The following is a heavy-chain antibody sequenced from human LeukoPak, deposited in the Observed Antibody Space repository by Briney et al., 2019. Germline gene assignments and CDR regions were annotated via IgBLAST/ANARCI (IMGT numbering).Heavy chain of an antibody. Sequence: ASVKVSCKASGYTFTSYYMHWVRQAPGQGLEWMGIINLSGGSTSYAQKFQGRVTMTRDTSTSTVYMELSSLRSEDTAVYYCARVKPDYYYYYGMDVWGQGTTVTVSS. CDR2: INLSGGST. CDR1: GYTFTSYY. D-gene: IGHD1-14*01. V-gene: IGHV1-46*01. CDR3: ARVKPDYYYYYGMDV. J-gene: IGHJ6*02.